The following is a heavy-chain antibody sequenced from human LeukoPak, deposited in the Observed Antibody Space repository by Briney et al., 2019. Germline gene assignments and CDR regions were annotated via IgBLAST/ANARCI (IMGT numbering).Heavy chain of an antibody. CDR3: ARDSFATVSLDC. J-gene: IGHJ4*02. CDR1: GFTFSSYA. V-gene: IGHV3-30-3*01. Sequence: PGGSLRLSCAASGFTFSSYAMHWVRQAPGKGLEWVAVMSYDGGNKYYEDSVKGRFTISRDNSKNTLYLQMNSLRAEDTAVYYCARDSFATVSLDCWGQGTLVTVS. D-gene: IGHD4-17*01. CDR2: MSYDGGNK.